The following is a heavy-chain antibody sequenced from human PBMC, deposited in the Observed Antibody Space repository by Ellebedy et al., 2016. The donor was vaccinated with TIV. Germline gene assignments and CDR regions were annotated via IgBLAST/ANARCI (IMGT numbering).Heavy chain of an antibody. Sequence: GESLKISCKGSGYSFTNYWIGWVRQMPGKGLEWMGIIYPGDSDTIYSPFFQGQVTIPADKSITTASLQWTSLKASDTAVYYCARLGGNTNSALDYWGQGTLVTASS. J-gene: IGHJ4*02. CDR1: GYSFTNYW. CDR3: ARLGGNTNSALDY. CDR2: IYPGDSDT. V-gene: IGHV5-51*01. D-gene: IGHD4-23*01.